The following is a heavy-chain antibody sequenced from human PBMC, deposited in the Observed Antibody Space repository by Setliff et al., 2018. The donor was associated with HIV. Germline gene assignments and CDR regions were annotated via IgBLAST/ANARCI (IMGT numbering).Heavy chain of an antibody. D-gene: IGHD2-15*01. J-gene: IGHJ4*02. CDR1: GYSFTSYW. V-gene: IGHV5-51*01. CDR2: IYPGDSDT. CDR3: ARLERDIVVMPSTIFDY. Sequence: GESLKISCKGSGYSFTSYWIGWVRQMPGKGLEWMGVIYPGDSDTRYSPSFQGQVTISADKSISTAYLQWSSLKASDTAIYYCARLERDIVVMPSTIFDYWGQGTLVTLSS.